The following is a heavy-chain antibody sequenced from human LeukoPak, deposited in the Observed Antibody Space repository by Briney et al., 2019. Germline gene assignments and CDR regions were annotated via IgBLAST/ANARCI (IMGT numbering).Heavy chain of an antibody. CDR2: ISTSSSTI. V-gene: IGHV3-48*01. J-gene: IGHJ4*02. D-gene: IGHD2-2*01. CDR3: ALESSTSGPDY. CDR1: GFTFSSYS. Sequence: GGSLRLSCAASGFTFSSYSMNWVRQAPGKGLEWVSYISTSSSTIYYADSVKGRFTISRDNSKNTLYLQMNSLRAEDTAVYYCALESSTSGPDYWGQGTLVTVSS.